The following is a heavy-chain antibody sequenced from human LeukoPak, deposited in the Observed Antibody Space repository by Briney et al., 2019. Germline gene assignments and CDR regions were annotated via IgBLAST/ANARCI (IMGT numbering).Heavy chain of an antibody. Sequence: ASVKVSCKASGYTFTSYGISWVRQAPGQGLEWMGWISAYNGNTNYAQKLQGRVTMTTDTSTSTAYMELRSLRSDDTAVYYCARDREDYYDSSGSPNAFDIWGQGTMVTVSS. D-gene: IGHD3-22*01. CDR3: ARDREDYYDSSGSPNAFDI. J-gene: IGHJ3*02. CDR1: GYTFTSYG. V-gene: IGHV1-18*01. CDR2: ISAYNGNT.